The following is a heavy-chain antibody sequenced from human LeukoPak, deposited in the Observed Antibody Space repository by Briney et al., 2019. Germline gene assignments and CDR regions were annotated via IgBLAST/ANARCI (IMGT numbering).Heavy chain of an antibody. D-gene: IGHD2-2*01. Sequence: SETLSLTCTVSGGSISSSSYYWGWIRQPPGKGLEWIGSIYYSGSTYYNPSLKSRVTISVDTSKNQFSLKLNSVTAADTAVYYCARGTRTFGPWGQGTLVTVSS. J-gene: IGHJ5*02. CDR1: GGSISSSSYY. V-gene: IGHV4-39*07. CDR2: IYYSGST. CDR3: ARGTRTFGP.